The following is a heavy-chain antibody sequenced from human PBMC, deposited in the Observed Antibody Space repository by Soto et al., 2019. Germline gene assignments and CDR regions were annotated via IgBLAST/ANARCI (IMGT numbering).Heavy chain of an antibody. D-gene: IGHD6-25*01. Sequence: EVHLVQSGAEVKKPGESLRISCQVSGDTFTSYWISWVRQMPGKGLEWMGRIDPSDSYATYSPSFQGHVTISVDKSIGTAYLQTSSLKASDTAIYYCARHTFSLEYSSAFDFWGQGTLVTVSS. CDR2: IDPSDSYA. V-gene: IGHV5-10-1*03. CDR3: ARHTFSLEYSSAFDF. J-gene: IGHJ4*02. CDR1: GDTFTSYW.